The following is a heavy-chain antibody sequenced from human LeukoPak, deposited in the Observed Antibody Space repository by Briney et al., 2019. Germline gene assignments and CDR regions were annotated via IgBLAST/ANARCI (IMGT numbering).Heavy chain of an antibody. Sequence: GRSLRLSCAASGFTFSSYGMHWVRQAPGKGLEWVAVISYDGSNKYYADSVKGRFTISRDNSKNTLYLQMNSLRAEDTAVYYCARDSDIVVVPAYYMDVWGKGTTVTVSS. J-gene: IGHJ6*03. CDR1: GFTFSSYG. CDR3: ARDSDIVVVPAYYMDV. CDR2: ISYDGSNK. V-gene: IGHV3-30*03. D-gene: IGHD2-2*01.